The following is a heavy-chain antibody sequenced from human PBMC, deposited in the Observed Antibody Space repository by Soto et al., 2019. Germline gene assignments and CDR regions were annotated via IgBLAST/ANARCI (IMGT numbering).Heavy chain of an antibody. CDR3: ARYRREAVAGYTLDN. Sequence: SETLSLTCIVSGGSISSNYWTWIRQPPGKGLEWIGYVYNSGSTNYNPSLKSRVTISEDTSKSQFSLKVNSMTAADTAVYYCARYRREAVAGYTLDNWGQGILVTVS. CDR2: VYNSGST. D-gene: IGHD6-13*01. V-gene: IGHV4-59*01. J-gene: IGHJ4*02. CDR1: GGSISSNY.